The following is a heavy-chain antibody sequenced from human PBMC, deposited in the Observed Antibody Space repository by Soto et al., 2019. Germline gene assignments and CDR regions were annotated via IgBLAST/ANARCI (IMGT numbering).Heavy chain of an antibody. V-gene: IGHV1-69*06. D-gene: IGHD5-12*01. CDR2: SMPIFGTA. CDR1: GVTFSSYA. CDR3: ASKSGYDSSYFDY. J-gene: IGHJ4*02. Sequence: SVKVSCKASGVTFSSYAISWVRQAPGQGREWRGGSMPIFGTANYAQKFQGRGTITADKSTSTAYMELSSLRSEDTAVYYCASKSGYDSSYFDYWGQGTLVTVSS.